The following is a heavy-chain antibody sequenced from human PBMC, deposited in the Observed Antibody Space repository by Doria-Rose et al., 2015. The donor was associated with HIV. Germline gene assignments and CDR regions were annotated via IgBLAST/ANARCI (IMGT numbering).Heavy chain of an antibody. CDR2: LSWDSDAI. CDR3: AKAPIIGPKYYFYMDV. J-gene: IGHJ6*03. D-gene: IGHD3-3*01. V-gene: IGHV3-9*01. Sequence: VQLVQSGGSLVQPGRSLRLSCVGSGFSFESYAMHWVRLAPGKGLEWVAGLSWDSDAIGNADSVEGRFTISRDNAKKSVYLEMRSLRPEDTAFYYCAKAPIIGPKYYFYMDVWGKGTSVTVTS. CDR1: GFSFESYA.